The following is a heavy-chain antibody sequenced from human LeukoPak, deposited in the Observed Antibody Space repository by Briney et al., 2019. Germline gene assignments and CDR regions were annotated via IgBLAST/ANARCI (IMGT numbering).Heavy chain of an antibody. J-gene: IGHJ5*02. V-gene: IGHV4-59*08. CDR3: AMLVATTGIADWFDP. CDR1: SGSISGYH. CDR2: VYYRGIT. Sequence: SETLSLTCIVSSGSISGYHWSWIRQSPGKGLEWIGYVYYRGITNYNPSLKSRVSISVDTANNQFSLRLTSVSAADTAIYYCAMLVATTGIADWFDPWGQGILVTVSS. D-gene: IGHD6-13*01.